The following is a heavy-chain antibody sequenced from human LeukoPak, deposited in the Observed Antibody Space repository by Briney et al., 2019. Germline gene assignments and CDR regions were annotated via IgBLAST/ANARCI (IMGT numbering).Heavy chain of an antibody. Sequence: GGSLRLSCAASGFTFSSYDIHWVRQATGKGLEWVSGIGTAGEIYYPGSVKGRFTISRENAKNSLYLQMNSLRVEDTAVYYCARFNAPDYWGQGTLVTASS. CDR2: IGTAGEI. CDR3: ARFNAPDY. V-gene: IGHV3-13*01. CDR1: GFTFSSYD. J-gene: IGHJ4*02.